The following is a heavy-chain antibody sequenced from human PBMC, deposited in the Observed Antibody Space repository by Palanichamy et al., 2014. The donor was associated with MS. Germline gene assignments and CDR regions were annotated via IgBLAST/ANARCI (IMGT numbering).Heavy chain of an antibody. CDR2: IRDFGPT. CDR1: GDTFSSQP. J-gene: IGHJ4*01. V-gene: IGHV1-69*01. CDR3: ATTPDYISGWYLGY. Sequence: QVQLVQSGAAVKKPGSSVKVSCKGSGDTFSSQPISWVRQAPGQGLEWLGGIRDFGPTHYSPAFAARITITADESTDSVYMELSGLRSEDTAMYYCATTPDYISGWYLGYWGQGTLLTVSS. D-gene: IGHD6-19*01.